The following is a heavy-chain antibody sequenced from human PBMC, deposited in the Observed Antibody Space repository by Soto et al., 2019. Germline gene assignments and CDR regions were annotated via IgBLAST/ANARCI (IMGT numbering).Heavy chain of an antibody. CDR2: IIPIFGTA. J-gene: IGHJ4*02. CDR1: GSTFSSYA. V-gene: IGHV1-69*06. D-gene: IGHD3-3*01. Sequence: SVKVSCKASGSTFSSYAISWVRQAPGQGLEWMGGIIPIFGTANYAQKFQGRVTITADKSTSTAYMELSSLRSEDTAVYYCARDAIFGVVTTYYFDYWGQGTLVTVSS. CDR3: ARDAIFGVVTTYYFDY.